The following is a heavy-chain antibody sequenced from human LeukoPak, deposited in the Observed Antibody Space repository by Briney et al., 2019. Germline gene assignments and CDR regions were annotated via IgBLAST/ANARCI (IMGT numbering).Heavy chain of an antibody. J-gene: IGHJ4*02. Sequence: GGSLRLSCAASGFTFTKYWMSWVRQAPGKGLEWVANVNENGSEKKYLDSVKGRFTISRDNAKNSLYLQMNSLRAEDTAVYYCAREGYSYGYGDYFDYWGQGTLVTVSS. D-gene: IGHD5-18*01. CDR2: VNENGSEK. CDR1: GFTFTKYW. CDR3: AREGYSYGYGDYFDY. V-gene: IGHV3-7*01.